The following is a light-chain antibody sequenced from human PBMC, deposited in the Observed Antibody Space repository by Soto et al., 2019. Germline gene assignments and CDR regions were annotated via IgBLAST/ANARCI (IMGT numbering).Light chain of an antibody. Sequence: EIVMTQSPATLSVSPGETATLSCRASPSVSYNLAWYQQKPGQGPRILIYGAFTRATGIPARFSGSGSGTDFTLTISSLQSEDFAVYYCQQYKNWPPLTFGGGTKVEIK. V-gene: IGKV3-15*01. CDR2: GAF. CDR1: PSVSYN. CDR3: QQYKNWPPLT. J-gene: IGKJ4*01.